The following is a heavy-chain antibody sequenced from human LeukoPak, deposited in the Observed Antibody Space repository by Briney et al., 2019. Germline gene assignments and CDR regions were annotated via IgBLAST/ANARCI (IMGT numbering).Heavy chain of an antibody. CDR3: ARRFSSSTLDY. J-gene: IGHJ4*02. D-gene: IGHD6-6*01. CDR2: ISYDGSNK. V-gene: IGHV3-30*04. CDR1: GFTLTTYA. Sequence: GGSLRLSCAASGFTLTTYAMPWPPQAPGKGPERVAVISYDGSNKYYADSVKGRFTISRDNSKNTLYLQMNSLRAEDTAVYYCARRFSSSTLDYWGQGTLVTVSS.